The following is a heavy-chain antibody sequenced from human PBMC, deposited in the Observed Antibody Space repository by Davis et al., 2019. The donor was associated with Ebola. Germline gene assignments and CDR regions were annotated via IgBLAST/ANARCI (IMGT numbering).Heavy chain of an antibody. Sequence: GESLKISCVVSGSTFSTYAMNWVRQAPGKGLEWVSVISGNGETTFYADSVKGRFTISRDNAKNTLYLQMKSLRAEDTAIYYCAKFRGTQQMDYWGQGTLVTVSS. D-gene: IGHD1/OR15-1a*01. J-gene: IGHJ4*02. CDR2: ISGNGETT. V-gene: IGHV3-23*01. CDR3: AKFRGTQQMDY. CDR1: GSTFSTYA.